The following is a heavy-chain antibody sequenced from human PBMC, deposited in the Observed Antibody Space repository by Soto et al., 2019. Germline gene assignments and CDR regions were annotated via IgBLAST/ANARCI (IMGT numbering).Heavy chain of an antibody. J-gene: IGHJ4*02. CDR3: ARGYNSGYGFFDY. Sequence: SETLSLTCNVSGGSISSYYWSWIRQPPGKGLEWIGYVYYRGSTNYNPSLKSRVTILVDTSKNQFSLKLSSVTAADTAVYYCARGYNSGYGFFDYWGQGTLVT. V-gene: IGHV4-59*01. CDR2: VYYRGST. D-gene: IGHD5-18*01. CDR1: GGSISSYY.